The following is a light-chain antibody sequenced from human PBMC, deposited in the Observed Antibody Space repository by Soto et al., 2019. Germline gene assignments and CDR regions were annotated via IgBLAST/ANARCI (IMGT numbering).Light chain of an antibody. CDR2: GAS. CDR1: QSVGSTY. CDR3: QQYGSSPT. J-gene: IGKJ1*01. Sequence: LLTQSPCTLSLSPGDRAPLSCRASQSVGSTYVAWYQRKPGQAPSLLIYGASSRATGIPDRLSGSGSGTDFTLTISRLEPEDFAVYYCQQYGSSPTCGQGTKVDIK. V-gene: IGKV3-20*01.